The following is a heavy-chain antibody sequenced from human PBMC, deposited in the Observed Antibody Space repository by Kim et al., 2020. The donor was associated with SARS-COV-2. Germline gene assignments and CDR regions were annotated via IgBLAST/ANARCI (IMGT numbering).Heavy chain of an antibody. J-gene: IGHJ3*02. CDR2: INHSGST. CDR3: ARWEYDYGDYGLGADAFDI. V-gene: IGHV4-34*01. Sequence: SETLSLTCAVYGGSFSGYYWSWIRQPPGKGLEWIGEINHSGSTNYNPSLKSRVTISVDTSKNQFSLKLSSVTAADTAVHYCARWEYDYGDYGLGADAFDIWGQGTMVTVSS. CDR1: GGSFSGYY. D-gene: IGHD4-17*01.